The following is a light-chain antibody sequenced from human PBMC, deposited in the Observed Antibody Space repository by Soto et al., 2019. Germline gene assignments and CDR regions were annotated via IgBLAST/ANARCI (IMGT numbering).Light chain of an antibody. CDR3: SSYTSSSTLAYV. CDR2: EVS. V-gene: IGLV2-14*01. Sequence: LTHPASVSGSPGQSITISCTGTSSDVGGYNYVSWYQQHPGKAPKLMIYEVSNRPSGVSNRFSGSKSGNTASLTISGLQADDEADYYCSSYTSSSTLAYVFGTGTKVTVL. CDR1: SSDVGGYNY. J-gene: IGLJ1*01.